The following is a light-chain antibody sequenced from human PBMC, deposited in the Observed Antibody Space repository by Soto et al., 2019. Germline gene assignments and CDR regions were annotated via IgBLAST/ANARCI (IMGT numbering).Light chain of an antibody. Sequence: EIVMTQSPATLSVSPGERATLSCRASQSVSSNLAWYQQKPAQPPMILIYGASTRATGILARFIGGGSGTEFTLTISSLQSEDFAVYYCQQYNNWPPWTFGQGTKLEIK. V-gene: IGKV3-15*01. CDR2: GAS. J-gene: IGKJ2*02. CDR3: QQYNNWPPWT. CDR1: QSVSSN.